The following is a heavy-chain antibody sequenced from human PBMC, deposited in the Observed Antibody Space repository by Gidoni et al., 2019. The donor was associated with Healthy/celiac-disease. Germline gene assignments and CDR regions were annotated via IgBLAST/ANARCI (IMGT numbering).Heavy chain of an antibody. D-gene: IGHD6-19*01. J-gene: IGHJ5*02. Sequence: EVQLVESGGGLVKPGGSLRLSCAASGFTFSSYSMNWVRQAPGKGLEWVSSISSSSSYIYYADSVKGRFTISRDNAKNSLYLQMNSLRAEDTAVYYCARDTVAVAGNNWFDPWGQGTLVTVSS. CDR2: ISSSSSYI. CDR3: ARDTVAVAGNNWFDP. CDR1: GFTFSSYS. V-gene: IGHV3-21*01.